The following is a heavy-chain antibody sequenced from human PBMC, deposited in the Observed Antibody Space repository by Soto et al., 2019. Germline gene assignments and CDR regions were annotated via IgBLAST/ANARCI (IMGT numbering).Heavy chain of an antibody. D-gene: IGHD2-2*01. V-gene: IGHV4-59*01. J-gene: IGHJ6*02. CDR3: ARDRRDCSSTSCRPRGMDV. CDR2: IYYSGST. CDR1: GGSISSYY. Sequence: SETLSLTCTVSGGSISSYYWSWIRQPPGKGLEWIGYIYYSGSTNYNPSLKSRVTISVDTSKNQFSLKLSSVTAADTAVYHCARDRRDCSSTSCRPRGMDVWGQGTTVTVSS.